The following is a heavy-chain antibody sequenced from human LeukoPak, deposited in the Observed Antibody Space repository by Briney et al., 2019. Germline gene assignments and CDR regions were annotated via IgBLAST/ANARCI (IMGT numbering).Heavy chain of an antibody. CDR3: ARRLLAAAGPNWFDP. V-gene: IGHV4-4*09. J-gene: IGHJ5*02. Sequence: SETLSLTGTVSGGSIGSYYWGWIRKPPGKGLEWIGYIYTSGSTNYNPSLKSRVTISVDTSKNQFSLKLSSVTAADTAVYYCARRLLAAAGPNWFDPWGQGTLVTVSS. D-gene: IGHD6-13*01. CDR1: GGSIGSYY. CDR2: IYTSGST.